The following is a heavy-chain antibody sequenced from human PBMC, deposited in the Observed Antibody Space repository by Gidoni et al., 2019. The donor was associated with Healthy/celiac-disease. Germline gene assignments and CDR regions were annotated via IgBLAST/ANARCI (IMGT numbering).Heavy chain of an antibody. CDR1: GGSISSSSYY. D-gene: IGHD2-15*01. CDR2: IYYSGST. V-gene: IGHV4-39*02. CDR3: AREVVAATWGY. Sequence: QLQLQESGPGLVKPSETLSLTCTVSGGSISSSSYYWGWIRQPPGKGLEWIGSIYYSGSTYYNPSLKSRVTISVDTSKNQFSLKLSSVTAADTAVYYCAREVVAATWGYWGQGTLVTVSS. J-gene: IGHJ4*02.